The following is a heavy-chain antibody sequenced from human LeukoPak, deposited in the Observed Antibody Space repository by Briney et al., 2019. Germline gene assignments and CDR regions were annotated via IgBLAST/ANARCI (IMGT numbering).Heavy chain of an antibody. CDR3: AIGRGGQQLGDY. D-gene: IGHD6-13*01. V-gene: IGHV5-51*01. CDR1: EYSFPNYC. J-gene: IGHJ4*02. Sequence: GESLKISCKHSEYSFPNYCIGWVGQMPGKGREWMGIIYPDDFDTSYRPSFQGQVNISADKSISTAYLEWSSLKASDTAMYYCAIGRGGQQLGDYWGQGTLVSVSS. CDR2: IYPDDFDT.